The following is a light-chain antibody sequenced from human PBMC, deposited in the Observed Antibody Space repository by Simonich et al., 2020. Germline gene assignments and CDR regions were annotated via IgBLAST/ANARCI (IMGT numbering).Light chain of an antibody. V-gene: IGKV4-1*01. Sequence: EIVMTQSPDSLAVSLGEGATINCKSSQSVVFGTNTTNYLAWYQQKPGPPPKLLIYWASTRESGVPDRFSGSGSGTDFTLTISSLQAEDVAVYYCQQYYSTPYTFGQGTKLEIK. CDR3: QQYYSTPYT. J-gene: IGKJ2*01. CDR1: QSVVFGTNTTNY. CDR2: WAS.